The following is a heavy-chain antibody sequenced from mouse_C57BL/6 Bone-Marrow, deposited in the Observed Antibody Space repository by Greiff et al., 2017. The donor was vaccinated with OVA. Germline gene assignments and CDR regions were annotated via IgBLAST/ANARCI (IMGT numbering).Heavy chain of an antibody. V-gene: IGHV1-81*01. CDR2: IYPRSGNT. CDR1: GYTFTSSG. J-gene: IGHJ1*03. Sequence: VQLQQSGAELARPGASVKLSCKASGYTFTSSGISWVKQRTGQGLEWIGEIYPRSGNTYYNEKFKGKATLTADKSSSTAYMELRSLTSEDSAVYFCARGVIYYDYGGYFDVWGTETTVTVSS. D-gene: IGHD2-4*01. CDR3: ARGVIYYDYGGYFDV.